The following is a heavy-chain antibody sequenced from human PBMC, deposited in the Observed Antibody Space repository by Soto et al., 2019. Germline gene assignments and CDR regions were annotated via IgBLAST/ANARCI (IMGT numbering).Heavy chain of an antibody. Sequence: QVQLVQSVAEVKKPGSSVKVSCKASGGTFSSYAISWVRQAPGQGLEWMGGIIPIFGTANYAQKFQGSVKITADESTSTDYMEMSSLRSEDPAVYYCARATGSYSPYFDYWGQGTLVTVSS. D-gene: IGHD1-26*01. V-gene: IGHV1-69*01. J-gene: IGHJ4*02. CDR1: GGTFSSYA. CDR3: ARATGSYSPYFDY. CDR2: IIPIFGTA.